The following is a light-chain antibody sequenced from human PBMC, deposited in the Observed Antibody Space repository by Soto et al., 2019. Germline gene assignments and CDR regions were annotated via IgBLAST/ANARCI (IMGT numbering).Light chain of an antibody. J-gene: IGKJ1*01. CDR3: QNYKGPHWT. CDR2: AAS. Sequence: DIQLTQSPSTLSASVGDRVTITCRASQDISDFLAWYQQKPGQVPNLLIYAASTLQSGVPSRFRGSGSGTDFTLTITGLQHEDFEPYYCQNYKGPHWTLRQGTKV. V-gene: IGKV1-27*01. CDR1: QDISDF.